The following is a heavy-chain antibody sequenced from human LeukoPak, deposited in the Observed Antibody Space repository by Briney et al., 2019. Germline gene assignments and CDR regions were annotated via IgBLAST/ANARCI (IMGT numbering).Heavy chain of an antibody. V-gene: IGHV4-61*02. CDR2: IYTSGST. J-gene: IGHJ4*02. CDR3: ARVKPTVYYFDY. CDR1: GGSISSGSYY. D-gene: IGHD3-16*01. Sequence: NPSQTLSLTCTVSGGSISSGSYYWSWIRQPAGKGLEWIGRIYTSGSTNYNPSLKSRVTISVDTSKNQFSLKLSSVTAADTAVYYCARVKPTVYYFDYWGQGTLVTVSS.